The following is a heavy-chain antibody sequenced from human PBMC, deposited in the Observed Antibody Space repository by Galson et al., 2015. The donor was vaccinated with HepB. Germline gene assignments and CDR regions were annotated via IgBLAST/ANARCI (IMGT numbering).Heavy chain of an antibody. CDR2: ISAYNGNT. CDR3: ARWGGMTTVTRNWFDP. J-gene: IGHJ5*02. V-gene: IGHV1-18*01. D-gene: IGHD4-11*01. Sequence: SLKVSCEASGFTFASYGLSCVRQAPGQGLEWVGWISAYNGNTNYAQKLQGRVTMTTDTSTSTAYMALRSLRSDDTAVYYCARWGGMTTVTRNWFDPWGQGTLVTVSS. CDR1: GFTFASYG.